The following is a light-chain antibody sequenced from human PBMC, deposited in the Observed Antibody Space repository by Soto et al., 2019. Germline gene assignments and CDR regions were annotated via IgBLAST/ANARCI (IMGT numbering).Light chain of an antibody. J-gene: IGKJ2*01. Sequence: DIVLTQTPLSSPVTLGQPASISCRSSQSLLHSDGETYLSWLQQTPGQPPRLLIYKISNRLSGVPDRFSGSGAGTDFTLKISRVEAEDVGIYYCMQATKYPPYTFGQGTKLEIK. CDR3: MQATKYPPYT. CDR1: QSLLHSDGETY. V-gene: IGKV2-24*01. CDR2: KIS.